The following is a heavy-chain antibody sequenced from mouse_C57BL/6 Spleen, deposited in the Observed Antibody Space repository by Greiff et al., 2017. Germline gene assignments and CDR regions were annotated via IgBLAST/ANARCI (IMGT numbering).Heavy chain of an antibody. Sequence: EVQGVESGGGLVKPGGSLKLSCAASGFTFSSYAMSWVRQTPEKRLEWVATISDGGSYTYYPDNVKGRFTISRDNAKNNLYLQMSHLKSEDTAMYYCARGTIDYDWFAYWGQGTLVTVSA. CDR2: ISDGGSYT. D-gene: IGHD2-4*01. CDR3: ARGTIDYDWFAY. J-gene: IGHJ3*01. CDR1: GFTFSSYA. V-gene: IGHV5-4*01.